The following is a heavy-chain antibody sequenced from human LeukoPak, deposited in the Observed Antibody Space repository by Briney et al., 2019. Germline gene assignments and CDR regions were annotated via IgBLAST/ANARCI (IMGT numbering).Heavy chain of an antibody. CDR2: INHSGST. CDR1: GGSFSGYY. CDR3: ARGLAGDYGSDFDY. Sequence: SETLSLTCAVYGGSFSGYYWSWIRQPPGKGLEWIGEINHSGSTNYNPPLKSRVTISVDTSKNQFSLKLSSVTAADTAVYYCARGLAGDYGSDFDYWGQGTLVTVSS. J-gene: IGHJ4*02. D-gene: IGHD4-17*01. V-gene: IGHV4-34*01.